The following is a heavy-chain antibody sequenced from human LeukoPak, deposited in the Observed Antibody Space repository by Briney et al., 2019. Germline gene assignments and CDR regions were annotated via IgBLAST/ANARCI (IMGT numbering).Heavy chain of an antibody. J-gene: IGHJ4*02. CDR2: INPNSGGT. D-gene: IGHD3-10*01. Sequence: ASVKVSCKASGCTFTGYYMHWVRQAPGQGLEWMGWINPNSGGTNYAQKFQGRVTMTRDTSISTAYMELSRLRSDDTAVYYCARAYGSGSFPPDYWGQGTLVTVSS. CDR1: GCTFTGYY. V-gene: IGHV1-2*02. CDR3: ARAYGSGSFPPDY.